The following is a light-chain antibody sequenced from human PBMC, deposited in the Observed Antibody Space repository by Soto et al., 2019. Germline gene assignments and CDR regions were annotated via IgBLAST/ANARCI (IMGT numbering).Light chain of an antibody. J-gene: IGKJ1*01. Sequence: EIVLTQSPGTLSLSPGERATLSCRASQSVSTNYLAWYQRKPGQAPRLLIYGASSRATDIPNRFSGSGSGTDFTLTITRLKAEDFALYYCQQYGSSPLTFGQGTKVEIK. V-gene: IGKV3-20*01. CDR3: QQYGSSPLT. CDR1: QSVSTNY. CDR2: GAS.